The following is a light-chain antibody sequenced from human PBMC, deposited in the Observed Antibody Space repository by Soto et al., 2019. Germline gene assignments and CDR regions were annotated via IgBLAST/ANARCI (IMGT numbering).Light chain of an antibody. CDR3: QQYNNWPWT. CDR2: GAS. V-gene: IGKV3-15*01. CDR1: QSVSSN. J-gene: IGKJ1*01. Sequence: EIVMTQSPATLSVSPGERATLSCRASQSVSSNLAWYQQKPGQAPRLLIYGASTSATGSGSGSGTECTLTISSLQSEDFAVYYCQQYNNWPWTFGQGTKVEIK.